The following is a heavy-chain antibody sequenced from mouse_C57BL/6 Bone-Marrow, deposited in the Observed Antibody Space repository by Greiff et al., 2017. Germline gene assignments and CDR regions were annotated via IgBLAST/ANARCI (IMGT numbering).Heavy chain of an antibody. D-gene: IGHD2-5*01. CDR2: FYPGSGSI. V-gene: IGHV1-62-2*01. CDR1: GYTFTEYT. J-gene: IGHJ4*01. Sequence: QVQLQQSGAELVKPGASVKLSCKASGYTFTEYTIHWVKQRSGQGLEWIGWFYPGSGSIKYNEKFKDKATLTADKSSSTAYMELSRLTSDDSAVYFCARHEVYDSNYERIYYYAMDYWGQGTSVTVSS. CDR3: ARHEVYDSNYERIYYYAMDY.